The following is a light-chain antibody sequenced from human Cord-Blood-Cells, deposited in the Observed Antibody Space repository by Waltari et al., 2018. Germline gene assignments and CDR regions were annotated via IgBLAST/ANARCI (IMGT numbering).Light chain of an antibody. CDR3: QQYGSSPYT. J-gene: IGKJ2*01. CDR1: QSVSSSY. Sequence: EIVLTQSPGTLSLSPGERATLSCRASQSVSSSYLAWYQQKPGQAHRLLIYGASSRATGIPDRFSGSGSGTDFTLTISRLEPEDFAVYYCQQYGSSPYTFGQGTELEIK. V-gene: IGKV3-20*01. CDR2: GAS.